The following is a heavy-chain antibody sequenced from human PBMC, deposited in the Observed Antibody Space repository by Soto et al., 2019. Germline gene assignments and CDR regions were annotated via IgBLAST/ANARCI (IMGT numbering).Heavy chain of an antibody. D-gene: IGHD2-2*01. V-gene: IGHV1-69*13. J-gene: IGHJ5*02. CDR2: IIPIFGTA. Sequence: SVKVSCKASGGTFSSYAISWVRRAPGQGLEWMGGIIPIFGTANYAQKFQGRVTITADESTSTAYMELSSLRSEDTAVYYCAGGNPPPQRQYHPYWFAPWGQGTLVTVSS. CDR1: GGTFSSYA. CDR3: AGGNPPPQRQYHPYWFAP.